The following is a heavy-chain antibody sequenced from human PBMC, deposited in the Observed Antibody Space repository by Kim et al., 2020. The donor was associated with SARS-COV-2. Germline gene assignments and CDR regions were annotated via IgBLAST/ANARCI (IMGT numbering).Heavy chain of an antibody. V-gene: IGHV7-4-1*02. Sequence: AQGFTGRFFFSLDTSVSTAYLQISSLTAEDTAVYYCARETKWELLAFDIWGQGTMVTVSS. CDR3: ARETKWELLAFDI. D-gene: IGHD1-26*01. J-gene: IGHJ3*02.